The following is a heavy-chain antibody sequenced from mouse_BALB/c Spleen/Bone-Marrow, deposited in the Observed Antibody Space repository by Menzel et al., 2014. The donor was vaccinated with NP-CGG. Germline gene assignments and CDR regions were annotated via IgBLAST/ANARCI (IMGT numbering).Heavy chain of an antibody. Sequence: EVMLVESGGGSVKPGGSLKLSCAASGFAFSSYDMSWVRQTPEKRLEWVAYISSGGGSTYYPDTVKGRFTISRDNAKNTLYLQMSSLKSEDTAMYYCARHEDGYYDAMDYWGQGTSVTVSS. CDR3: ARHEDGYYDAMDY. J-gene: IGHJ4*01. CDR2: ISSGGGST. V-gene: IGHV5-12-1*01. CDR1: GFAFSSYD. D-gene: IGHD2-3*01.